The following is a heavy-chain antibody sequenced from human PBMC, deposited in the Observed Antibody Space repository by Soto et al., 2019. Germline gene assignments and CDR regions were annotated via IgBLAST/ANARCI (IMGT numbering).Heavy chain of an antibody. Sequence: QAHLVESGGGVVRPGRSLRLSGAASGFTFPSYAMHWVRQAPGTRLEWVAVISYDGGLQHYADSVKGRFTISRDNSKNMVLLQMNSLRAEDTAVYYCVSDRGYGHASVPYSWGQGTLVSVSS. J-gene: IGHJ4*02. CDR3: VSDRGYGHASVPYS. V-gene: IGHV3-30*04. D-gene: IGHD5-18*01. CDR1: GFTFPSYA. CDR2: ISYDGGLQ.